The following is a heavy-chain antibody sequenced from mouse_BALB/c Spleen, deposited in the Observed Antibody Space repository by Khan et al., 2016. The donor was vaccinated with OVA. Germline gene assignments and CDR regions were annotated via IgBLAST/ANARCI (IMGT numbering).Heavy chain of an antibody. CDR2: INPHIGET. CDR3: ARIYGSDFDY. CDR1: GYSFTGYF. J-gene: IGHJ2*01. Sequence: VQLKQSGPELVKPGASVKISCKASGYSFTGYFMNWVMQSHGKSLEWIGRINPHIGETFYNQKFTGKATLTVDDSSSTAHMELRILASEDSAVDYCARIYGSDFDYWGQGTPLTVSS. D-gene: IGHD1-1*01. V-gene: IGHV1-20*02.